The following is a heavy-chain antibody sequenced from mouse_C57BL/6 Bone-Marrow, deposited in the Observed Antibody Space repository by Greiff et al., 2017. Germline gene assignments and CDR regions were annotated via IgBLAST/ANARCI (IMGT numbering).Heavy chain of an antibody. CDR1: GYTFTDYY. CDR2: INPYNGGT. CDR3: AKLITTVVGYFDV. V-gene: IGHV1-19*01. J-gene: IGHJ1*03. Sequence: VQLQQSGPVLVKPGASVKMSCKASGYTFTDYYMNWVKQSHGKSLEWIGVINPYNGGTSYNQKFKGKATLTVDKSSSTAYMELNSLTSEDSAVYYCAKLITTVVGYFDVWGTGTTVTVSS. D-gene: IGHD1-1*01.